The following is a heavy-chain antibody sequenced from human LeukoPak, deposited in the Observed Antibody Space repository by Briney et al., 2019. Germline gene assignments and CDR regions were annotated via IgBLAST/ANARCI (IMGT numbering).Heavy chain of an antibody. J-gene: IGHJ3*02. CDR3: ARRTYYIDNSGRDAFDI. CDR1: GFTFSYYG. Sequence: PGGSLRLSCVASGFTFSYYGIHWIRQAPGKGLEWVAVISSDGSSKYYADSVKGRFTISRDNAKNSLYLQMNSLRVEDTAVYYCARRTYYIDNSGRDAFDIWGQGTMVTVSS. D-gene: IGHD6-25*01. CDR2: ISSDGSSK. V-gene: IGHV3-30*03.